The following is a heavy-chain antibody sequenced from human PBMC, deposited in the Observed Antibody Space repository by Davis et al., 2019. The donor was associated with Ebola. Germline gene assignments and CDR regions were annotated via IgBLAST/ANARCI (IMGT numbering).Heavy chain of an antibody. J-gene: IGHJ4*02. CDR1: GGTFSGYY. CDR2: IYYSGST. D-gene: IGHD6-13*01. CDR3: AGGYSSSWYDY. V-gene: IGHV4-59*01. Sequence: SETLSLTCAVYGGTFSGYYWSWIRQPPGKGLEWIGYIYYSGSTNYNPSLKSRVTISVDTSKNQFSLKLSSVTAADTAVYYCAGGYSSSWYDYWGQGTLVTVSS.